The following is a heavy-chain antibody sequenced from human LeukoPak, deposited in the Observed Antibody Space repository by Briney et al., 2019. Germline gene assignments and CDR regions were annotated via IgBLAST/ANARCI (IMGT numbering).Heavy chain of an antibody. CDR2: IYSGGST. CDR1: GFTVSSNY. J-gene: IGHJ4*02. V-gene: IGHV3-66*01. Sequence: GGSLRLSCAASGFTVSSNYMSWVRQAPGKGLEWVSVIYSGGSTYYADSVKGRFTISRDNSKNTLCLQMNSLRAEDTAVYYCARDLGGFTYYDSSGYVGDYWGQGTLVTVSS. CDR3: ARDLGGFTYYDSSGYVGDY. D-gene: IGHD3-22*01.